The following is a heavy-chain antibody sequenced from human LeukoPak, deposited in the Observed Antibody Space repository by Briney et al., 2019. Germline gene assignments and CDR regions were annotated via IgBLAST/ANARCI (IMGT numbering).Heavy chain of an antibody. CDR1: GFTFSSYA. CDR3: AKDLLSSSSVGY. J-gene: IGHJ4*02. D-gene: IGHD6-6*01. CDR2: ISGSGGST. Sequence: GGSLRLSCAASGFTFSSYAMSWVRQAPGKGLEWVSAISGSGGSTYYADSVKGRFTISRDNSKNTLYLQMNCLRAEDTAVYYCAKDLLSSSSVGYWGQGTLVTVSS. V-gene: IGHV3-23*01.